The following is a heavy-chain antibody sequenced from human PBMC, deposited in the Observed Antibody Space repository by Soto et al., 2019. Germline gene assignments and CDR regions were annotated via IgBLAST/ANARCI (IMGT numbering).Heavy chain of an antibody. J-gene: IGHJ5*02. CDR1: GYTFTSYY. Sequence: VASVKVSCKASGYTFTSYYMHWVRQAPGQGLEWMGIINPSGGSTSYAQKFQGRVTMTRDTSTSTVYMELSSLRSEDTAVYYCARDRIAAAVPTGWFDPWGQGTLVTVSS. D-gene: IGHD6-13*01. V-gene: IGHV1-46*01. CDR2: INPSGGST. CDR3: ARDRIAAAVPTGWFDP.